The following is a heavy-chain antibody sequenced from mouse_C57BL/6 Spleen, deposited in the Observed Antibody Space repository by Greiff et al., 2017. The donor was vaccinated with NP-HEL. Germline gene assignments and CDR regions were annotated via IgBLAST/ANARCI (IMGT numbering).Heavy chain of an antibody. CDR3: ARSYGIYYYAMDY. Sequence: EVKLMESGGGLVKPGGSLKLSCAASGFTFSDYGMHWVRQAPEKGLEWVAYISSGSSTIYYADTVKGRFTISRDNAKNTLFLQMTSLRSEDTAMYYCARSYGIYYYAMDYWGQGTSVTVSS. J-gene: IGHJ4*01. D-gene: IGHD2-1*01. V-gene: IGHV5-17*01. CDR2: ISSGSSTI. CDR1: GFTFSDYG.